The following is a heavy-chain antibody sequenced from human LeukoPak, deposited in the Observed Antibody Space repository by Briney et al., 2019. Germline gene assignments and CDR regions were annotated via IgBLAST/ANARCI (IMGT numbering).Heavy chain of an antibody. CDR2: ISTSNGNT. CDR3: ARQVVATTEWFDP. Sequence: GASVKVSCKASGYTFTSYDISWVRQAPGQGLEWMGWISTSNGNTNYAQKLQGRVTMTTDTSTSTAYLDLRSLTSDDTAVYYCARQVVATTEWFDPWGQGTLVTVSS. J-gene: IGHJ5*02. CDR1: GYTFTSYD. V-gene: IGHV1-18*01. D-gene: IGHD2-15*01.